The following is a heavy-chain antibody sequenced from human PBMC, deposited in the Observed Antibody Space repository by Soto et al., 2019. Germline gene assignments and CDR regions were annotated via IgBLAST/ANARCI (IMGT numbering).Heavy chain of an antibody. CDR3: ARDSGYGDYVYDY. D-gene: IGHD4-17*01. J-gene: IGHJ4*02. CDR2: IYSGGST. Sequence: PGGSLRLSFAASGFTVSSNYMSWVRQAPGKGLEWVSVIYSGGSTYYADSVKGRFTISRDNSKNTLYLQMNSLRAEDTAVYYCARDSGYGDYVYDYWGQGTLVTVSS. CDR1: GFTVSSNY. V-gene: IGHV3-53*01.